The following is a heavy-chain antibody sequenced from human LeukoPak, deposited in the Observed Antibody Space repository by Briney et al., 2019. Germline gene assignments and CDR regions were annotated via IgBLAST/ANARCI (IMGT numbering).Heavy chain of an antibody. CDR2: IYYSGST. V-gene: IGHV4-59*01. Sequence: SETLSLTCTVSGGSISTYYWSWIRQPPGKGLEYIGYIYYSGSTNYNPSLKSRVTMSLDTSKNQFSLELSSVTAADTAVYYCAREEVPHGFDIWGQGTMVTVSS. CDR3: AREEVPHGFDI. CDR1: GGSISTYY. J-gene: IGHJ3*02.